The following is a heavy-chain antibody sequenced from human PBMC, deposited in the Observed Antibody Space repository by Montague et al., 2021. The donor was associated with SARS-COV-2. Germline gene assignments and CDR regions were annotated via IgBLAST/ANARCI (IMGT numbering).Heavy chain of an antibody. Sequence: SLRLSCAASGFTFSSYEMNWVRQAPGKGLEWVSYISSSVSSIYYADSVKGRFTISSDNAKNSLYLQMNSLRAEDTAVYYCARGGTYYDFWSGDYNYYYVMDVWGQGTTVTVSS. D-gene: IGHD3-3*01. CDR1: GFTFSSYE. CDR2: ISSSVSSI. CDR3: ARGGTYYDFWSGDYNYYYVMDV. J-gene: IGHJ6*02. V-gene: IGHV3-48*03.